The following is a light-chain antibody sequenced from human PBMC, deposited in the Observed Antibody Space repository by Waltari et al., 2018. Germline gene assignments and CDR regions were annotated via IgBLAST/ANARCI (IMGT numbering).Light chain of an antibody. V-gene: IGLV2-11*01. CDR3: CSYAGSYTFV. CDR1: RTAVGIYHY. CDR2: DVS. Sequence: QSALTQPRPVSGSPGQSVTISSTGTRTAVGIYHYVSWYQQHPGKAPKLIIYDVSNRPSGVPDRFSGSKSGNTASLTISGLQADDEADYFCCSYAGSYTFVFGGGTKLTVL. J-gene: IGLJ2*01.